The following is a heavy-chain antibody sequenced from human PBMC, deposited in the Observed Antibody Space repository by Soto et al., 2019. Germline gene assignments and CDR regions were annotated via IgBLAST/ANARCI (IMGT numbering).Heavy chain of an antibody. CDR1: GFTFSDYY. Sequence: PVGSLRLSCAASGFTFSDYYMSWIRQAPGKGLEWVSYISSSGSTIYYADSVKGRFTISRDNAKNSLYLQMNSLRAEDTAVYYCARVYGDYDLGWFDPWGQGTLVTVSS. J-gene: IGHJ5*02. D-gene: IGHD4-17*01. V-gene: IGHV3-11*01. CDR3: ARVYGDYDLGWFDP. CDR2: ISSSGSTI.